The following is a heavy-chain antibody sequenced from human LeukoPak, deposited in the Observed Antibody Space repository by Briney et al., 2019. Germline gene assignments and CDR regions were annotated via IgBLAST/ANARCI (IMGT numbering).Heavy chain of an antibody. Sequence: GGSLRLSCAASGFTFSSYSMNWVRQAPGKGLEWVSYISSSSSTIYYADSVKGRFTISRDNAKNSLYLQMNSLGAEDTAVYYCARSVTYYGSGSYNSWGQGTLVTVSS. CDR1: GFTFSSYS. CDR2: ISSSSSTI. J-gene: IGHJ4*02. CDR3: ARSVTYYGSGSYNS. D-gene: IGHD3-10*01. V-gene: IGHV3-48*01.